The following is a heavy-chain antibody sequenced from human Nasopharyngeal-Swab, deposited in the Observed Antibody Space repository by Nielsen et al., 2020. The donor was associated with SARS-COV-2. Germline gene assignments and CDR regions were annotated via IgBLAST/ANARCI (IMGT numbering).Heavy chain of an antibody. CDR3: AKDRTLLLWFGELLSSPFGY. CDR2: ISGSGGST. CDR1: GFTFSSYA. J-gene: IGHJ4*02. V-gene: IGHV3-23*01. Sequence: GESLKISCAASGFTFSSYAMSWVRQAPGKGLEWVSAISGSGGSTYYADSVKGRFTISRDNSKNTLYLQMNSLRAEDTAVYYCAKDRTLLLWFGELLSSPFGYWGQGTLVTVSS. D-gene: IGHD3-10*01.